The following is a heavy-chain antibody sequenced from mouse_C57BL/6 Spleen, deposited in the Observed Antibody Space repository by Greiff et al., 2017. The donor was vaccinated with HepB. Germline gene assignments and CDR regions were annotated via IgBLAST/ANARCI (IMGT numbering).Heavy chain of an antibody. CDR3: RIYYYGSSYWYVDV. CDR1: GYTFTDYE. J-gene: IGHJ1*03. V-gene: IGHV1-15*01. Sequence: QVQLQQSGAELVRPGASVTLSCKASGYTFTDYEMHWVKQTPVHGLEWIGAIDPETGGTAYNQKFKGKAILTADKSSSTAYMELRSLTSEDSAVYYCRIYYYGSSYWYVDVWGTGTTVTVSS. CDR2: IDPETGGT. D-gene: IGHD1-1*01.